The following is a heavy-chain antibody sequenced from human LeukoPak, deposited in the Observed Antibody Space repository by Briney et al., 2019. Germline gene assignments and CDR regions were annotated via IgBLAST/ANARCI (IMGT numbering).Heavy chain of an antibody. J-gene: IGHJ4*02. CDR1: GFTFSSYG. Sequence: GGSLRLSCAASGFTFSSYGMHWVRQAPGKGPEWVAVISYDGSNKYYADSVKGRFTISRDNSKNTLYLQMNSLRAEDTAVYYCAKPSLGYCSGGSCYSFDYWGQGTLVTVSS. D-gene: IGHD2-15*01. CDR3: AKPSLGYCSGGSCYSFDY. CDR2: ISYDGSNK. V-gene: IGHV3-30*18.